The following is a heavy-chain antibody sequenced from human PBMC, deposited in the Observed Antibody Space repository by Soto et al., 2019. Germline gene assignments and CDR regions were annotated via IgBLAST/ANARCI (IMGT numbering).Heavy chain of an antibody. CDR2: ISSNGGST. Sequence: GGSLRLSCAASGFTFSSYAMHWVRQAPGKGLEYVSAISSNGGSTYYANSVKGRFTISRDNSKNTLYLQMGSLRAEDMAVYYCARNYYDFWSGTYYMDVWGKGTTVTVSS. D-gene: IGHD3-3*01. V-gene: IGHV3-64*01. CDR3: ARNYYDFWSGTYYMDV. CDR1: GFTFSSYA. J-gene: IGHJ6*03.